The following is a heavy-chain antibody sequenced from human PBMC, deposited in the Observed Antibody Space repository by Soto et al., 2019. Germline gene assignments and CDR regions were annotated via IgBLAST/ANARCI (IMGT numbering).Heavy chain of an antibody. Sequence: PSETLSLTCTVSGGSISSYYWSWIRQPPGKGLEWIGYIYYSGSTNYNPSLKSRVTISVDTSKNQFSLKLSSVTAADTAVYYCARRVGPAAKGWFDPWGQGTLVTVSS. V-gene: IGHV4-59*01. CDR2: IYYSGST. CDR3: ARRVGPAAKGWFDP. D-gene: IGHD2-2*01. J-gene: IGHJ5*02. CDR1: GGSISSYY.